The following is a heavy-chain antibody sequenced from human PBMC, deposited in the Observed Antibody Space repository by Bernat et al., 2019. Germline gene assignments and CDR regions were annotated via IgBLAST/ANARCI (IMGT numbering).Heavy chain of an antibody. V-gene: IGHV1-45*02. D-gene: IGHD4-17*01. CDR2: ITPFNGNT. CDR3: ARGMTTVTGYAFDI. CDR1: GYTFTYRY. Sequence: QMQLVQSGAEVKKTGSSVKVSCKASGYTFTYRYLHWVRQAPGQALEWMGWITPFNGNTNYAQKFQDRVTITRDRSMSTAYMELSSLRSEDTAMYYCARGMTTVTGYAFDIWGQGTMVTVSS. J-gene: IGHJ3*02.